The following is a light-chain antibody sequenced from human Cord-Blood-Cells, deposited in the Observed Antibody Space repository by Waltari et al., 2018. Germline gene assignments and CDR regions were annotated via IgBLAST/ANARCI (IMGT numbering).Light chain of an antibody. CDR3: AAWDDSLSGVV. J-gene: IGLJ2*01. Sequence: QSVLTQPPSASGTPGQRVNISCSGSSSHIGSNYVYWYQQLPGTAPKLLIYRNNQRPSGVPDRFSGSKSGTSASLAISGLRSEDEADYYCAAWDDSLSGVVFGGGTKLTVL. CDR1: SSHIGSNY. CDR2: RNN. V-gene: IGLV1-47*01.